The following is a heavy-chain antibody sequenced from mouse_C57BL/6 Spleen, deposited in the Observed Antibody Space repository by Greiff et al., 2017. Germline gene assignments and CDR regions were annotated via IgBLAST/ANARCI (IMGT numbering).Heavy chain of an antibody. V-gene: IGHV1-82*01. D-gene: IGHD4-1*01. CDR2: IYPGDGDT. Sequence: VQLQQSGPELVKPGASVKISCKASGYAFSSSWMNWVKQRPGKGLEWIGRIYPGDGDTNYNGKFKGKATLTADKSSSTAYMQLSSLTSEDSAVYFCARIWDGAYWGQGTLVTVSA. CDR3: ARIWDGAY. CDR1: GYAFSSSW. J-gene: IGHJ3*01.